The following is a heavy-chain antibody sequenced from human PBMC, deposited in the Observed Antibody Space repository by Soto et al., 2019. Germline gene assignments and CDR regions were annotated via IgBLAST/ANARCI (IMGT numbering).Heavy chain of an antibody. D-gene: IGHD2-8*01. CDR2: INPNSGGT. V-gene: IGHV1-2*02. Sequence: ASVKVSCKASGYTFTGYYMHWVRQAPGQGLEWMGWINPNSGGTNYAQKSQGRVTMTRDTSISTAYMELSRLRSDDTAVYYCARGDSTDCSNGVCSFFYNHDMDVWGQGTTVTVSS. CDR1: GYTFTGYY. J-gene: IGHJ6*02. CDR3: ARGDSTDCSNGVCSFFYNHDMDV.